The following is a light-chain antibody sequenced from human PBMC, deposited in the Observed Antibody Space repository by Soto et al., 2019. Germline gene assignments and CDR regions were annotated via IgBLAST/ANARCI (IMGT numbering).Light chain of an antibody. J-gene: IGKJ4*01. CDR3: QKYYSYPPT. V-gene: IGKV1-8*01. CDR2: AAS. CDR1: QGISSY. Sequence: AIRMTQSPSSLSASTVDRVTITCLASQGISSYLAWYQQKPGKAPKLLIYAASTLQSGVPSRFSGSGSGTDFTLTISCLQSEDFATYYCQKYYSYPPTCGGGTKVDIK.